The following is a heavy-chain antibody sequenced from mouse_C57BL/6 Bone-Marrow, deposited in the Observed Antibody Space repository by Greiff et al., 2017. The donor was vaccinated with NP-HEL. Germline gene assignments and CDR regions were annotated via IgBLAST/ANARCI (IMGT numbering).Heavy chain of an antibody. D-gene: IGHD4-1*02. V-gene: IGHV2-4*01. CDR2: IWSGGST. J-gene: IGHJ3*01. CDR1: GFSLTSSG. Sequence: QVQLQQSGPGLVQPSQSLSITCTVSGFSLTSSGVHWVRQPPGKGLEWLGVIWSGGSTDYNAAFISRLSISKDNSKSQVFFKMNSLQADDTAIYYCAKLPTGTKFAYWGQGTLVTVSA. CDR3: AKLPTGTKFAY.